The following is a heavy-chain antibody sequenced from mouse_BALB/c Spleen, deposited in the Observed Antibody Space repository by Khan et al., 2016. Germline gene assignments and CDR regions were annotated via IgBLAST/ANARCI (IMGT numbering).Heavy chain of an antibody. CDR3: ARTDRRGYFDY. Sequence: QVQLKESGAELMKPGASVKISCKATGYTFSSYWIEWVKQRPGHGLEWSGEILPGSGSTNYNEKFRGKATFTAETSSNTAYMQLSSLTSEDSAVHYCARTDRRGYFDYWGQGTTLTVSS. CDR2: ILPGSGST. V-gene: IGHV1-9*01. J-gene: IGHJ2*01. CDR1: GYTFSSYW.